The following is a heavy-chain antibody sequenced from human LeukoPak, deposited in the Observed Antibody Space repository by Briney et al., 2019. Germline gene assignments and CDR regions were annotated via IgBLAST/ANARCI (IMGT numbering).Heavy chain of an antibody. CDR1: GFTFSSYS. J-gene: IGHJ3*02. V-gene: IGHV3-48*02. Sequence: GGSLRLSRAASGFTFSSYSMNWVRQAPGEGLEWLSYISSSSSIIYYADSVKGRFTISRDNAKNSLYLQMNSLRDEDTAVYYCARDGDSSGYYAAFDIWGEGTMVTVSS. D-gene: IGHD3-22*01. CDR3: ARDGDSSGYYAAFDI. CDR2: ISSSSSII.